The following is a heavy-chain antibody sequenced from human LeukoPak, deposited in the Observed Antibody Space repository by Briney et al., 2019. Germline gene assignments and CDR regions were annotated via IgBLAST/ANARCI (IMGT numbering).Heavy chain of an antibody. CDR3: AREDLYSYGSGWFDP. D-gene: IGHD5-18*01. J-gene: IGHJ5*02. Sequence: GGSLRLSCAASGFTFSSYSMNWVRQAPGKGLEWVSYISSSSSTIYYADSVKGRFTISRDNAKNSLYLQMNSLRAEDTAVYYCAREDLYSYGSGWFDPWGQGTLVTVSS. V-gene: IGHV3-48*04. CDR2: ISSSSSTI. CDR1: GFTFSSYS.